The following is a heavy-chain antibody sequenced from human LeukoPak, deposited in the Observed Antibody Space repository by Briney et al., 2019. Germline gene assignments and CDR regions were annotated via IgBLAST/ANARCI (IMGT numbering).Heavy chain of an antibody. D-gene: IGHD3-10*01. CDR3: AKVYYGSGSFDY. Sequence: GGSLRLSCAASGFTFDDYGMSWVRQAPGKGLEWVSAISGSGGSTYYADSVKGRFTISRDNSKNTLYLQMNSLRAEDTAVYYCAKVYYGSGSFDYWGQGTLVTVSS. V-gene: IGHV3-23*01. CDR1: GFTFDDYG. J-gene: IGHJ4*02. CDR2: ISGSGGST.